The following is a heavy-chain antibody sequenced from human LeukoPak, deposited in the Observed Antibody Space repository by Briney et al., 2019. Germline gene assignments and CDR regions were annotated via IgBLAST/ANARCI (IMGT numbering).Heavy chain of an antibody. J-gene: IGHJ6*03. CDR1: GYTFTSYY. CDR2: INPSGGST. CDR3: ARDLDVWDMVRGGSYMDV. Sequence: GASVKVSCKASGYTFTSYYMHWVRQAPGQGLEWMGIINPSGGSTSYAQKFQGRVTMTRDMSTSTVYMELSSLRSEDTAVYYCARDLDVWDMVRGGSYMDVWGKGTTVTVSS. D-gene: IGHD3-10*01. V-gene: IGHV1-46*01.